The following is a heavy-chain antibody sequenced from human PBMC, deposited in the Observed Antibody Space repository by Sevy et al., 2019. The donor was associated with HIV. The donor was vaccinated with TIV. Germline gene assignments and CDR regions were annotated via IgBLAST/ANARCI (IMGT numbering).Heavy chain of an antibody. CDR1: GFTFSDYY. J-gene: IGHJ6*02. D-gene: IGHD6-13*01. V-gene: IGHV3-11*01. Sequence: GGSLRLSCAASGFTFSDYYMSWIRQAPGKGLEWVSYISSSGSNIYYADSVKGRFTIPRDNAKNSLYLQMNSLRAEETAVYYWASVNSSSWYNYYYGMDVWGQGTTVTVSS. CDR3: ASVNSSSWYNYYYGMDV. CDR2: ISSSGSNI.